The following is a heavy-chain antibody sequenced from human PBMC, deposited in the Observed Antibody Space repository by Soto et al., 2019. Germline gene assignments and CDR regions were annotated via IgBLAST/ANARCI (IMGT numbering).Heavy chain of an antibody. CDR2: ISGSDGKT. CDR1: GFSFGSYA. J-gene: IGHJ4*02. CDR3: ARWSYLDY. Sequence: GGSLRLSCAASGFSFGSYALSWVRQAPGKGLEWVSTISGSDGKTFYADSVKGRFSISRDTSQNTLYLQMNSLRADDTAMYYCARWSYLDYWGQGTRVTVSS. D-gene: IGHD3-3*01. V-gene: IGHV3-23*01.